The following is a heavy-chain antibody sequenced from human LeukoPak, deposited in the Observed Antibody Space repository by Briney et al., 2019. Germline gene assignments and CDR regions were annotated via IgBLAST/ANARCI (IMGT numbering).Heavy chain of an antibody. CDR2: INPNSGGT. CDR3: ARGVGAYCSGGYCYPHNFDY. V-gene: IGHV1-2*02. CDR1: GYSFTGNY. Sequence: ASVKVSCKASGYSFTGNYMHWVRQAPGQGLEWMGWINPNSGGTNNAQKFQGRVTMTRDTSISTAHMELTGLTSDDTAVYYCARGVGAYCSGGYCYPHNFDYWGQGTLVTVSS. D-gene: IGHD2-15*01. J-gene: IGHJ4*02.